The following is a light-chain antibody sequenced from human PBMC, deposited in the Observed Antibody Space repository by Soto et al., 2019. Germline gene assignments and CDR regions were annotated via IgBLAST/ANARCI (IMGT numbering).Light chain of an antibody. V-gene: IGLV1-40*01. J-gene: IGLJ3*02. Sequence: QSVLTQPPSVSGAPGQRVTISCTGSSSNIGAGYDVHWYQQLPGTAPKLLIYGNSNGPPGLPDRFSGSKSGTSASLAITGLQAEDEADYYCQYYDSSLSGWVFGGGTKLTVL. CDR3: QYYDSSLSGWV. CDR2: GNS. CDR1: SSNIGAGYD.